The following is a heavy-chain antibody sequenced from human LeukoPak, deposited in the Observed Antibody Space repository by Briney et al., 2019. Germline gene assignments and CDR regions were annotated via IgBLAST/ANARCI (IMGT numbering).Heavy chain of an antibody. D-gene: IGHD3-10*01. CDR1: GYTFYSYG. V-gene: IGHV1-18*01. CDR2: ISAYNGNT. J-gene: IGHJ5*02. CDR3: ARGTITMVRGVIMLSWFDP. Sequence: GASVNVSCKASGYTFYSYGISWVRQAPGQGLEWMGWISAYNGNTNYAQKLQGRVTMTTDTSTSTAYMELRSLRSDDTAVYYCARGTITMVRGVIMLSWFDPWGQGTLVTVSS.